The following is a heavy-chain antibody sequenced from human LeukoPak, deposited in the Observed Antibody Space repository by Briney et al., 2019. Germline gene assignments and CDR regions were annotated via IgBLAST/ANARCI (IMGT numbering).Heavy chain of an antibody. D-gene: IGHD3-3*01. CDR3: ARKVPYYDFWSGYYFDY. CDR2: IYYSGST. V-gene: IGHV4-30-4*01. J-gene: IGHJ4*02. CDR1: GGPISSGDYY. Sequence: PSETLSLTCTVSGGPISSGDYYWSWIRQPPGKGLEWIGYIYYSGSTYYNPSLKSRVTISVDTSKNQFSLKLSSVTAADTAVYYCARKVPYYDFWSGYYFDYWGQGTLVTVSS.